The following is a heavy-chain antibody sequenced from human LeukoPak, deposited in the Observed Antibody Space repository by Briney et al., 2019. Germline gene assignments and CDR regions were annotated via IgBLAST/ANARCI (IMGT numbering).Heavy chain of an antibody. CDR2: INPNSGGT. J-gene: IGHJ4*01. Sequence: ASVKVSCKASGYTFTGYYMHWVRQAPGQGLEWMGWINPNSGGTNYAQKFQGRVTMTRDTSISTVYMELSRLRSDDTAVYYCARTNILTGYRPFYFDYWGQGTLVTVSS. CDR3: ARTNILTGYRPFYFDY. D-gene: IGHD3-9*01. V-gene: IGHV1-2*02. CDR1: GYTFTGYY.